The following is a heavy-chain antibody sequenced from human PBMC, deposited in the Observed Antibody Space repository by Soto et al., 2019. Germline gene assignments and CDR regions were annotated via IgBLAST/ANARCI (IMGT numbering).Heavy chain of an antibody. CDR2: IYPGDSDA. Sequence: PGESLKICCKGSAYSFSSYWIAWVRQMPGKGLEWMGIIYPGDSDARYSPSFQGQVTVSADKSISTAYLQWSSLKASDTAMYFCARRAAEGTRHVFDYWGQGTLVTVSS. D-gene: IGHD6-13*01. CDR1: AYSFSSYW. CDR3: ARRAAEGTRHVFDY. J-gene: IGHJ4*02. V-gene: IGHV5-51*01.